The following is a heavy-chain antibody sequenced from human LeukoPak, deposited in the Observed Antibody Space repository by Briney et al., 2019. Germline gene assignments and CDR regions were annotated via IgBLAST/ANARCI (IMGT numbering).Heavy chain of an antibody. CDR3: AKDDFRGYGMDV. J-gene: IGHJ6*02. V-gene: IGHV4-59*11. CDR2: IYYSGST. CDR1: GGSISSHY. D-gene: IGHD3-10*01. Sequence: SETLSLTCTVSGGSISSHYWSWIRQPPGKGLEWIGYIYYSGSTNYNPSLKSRVTISVDTSKNQFSLKLSSVTAADTAVYYCAKDDFRGYGMDVWGQGTTVTVSS.